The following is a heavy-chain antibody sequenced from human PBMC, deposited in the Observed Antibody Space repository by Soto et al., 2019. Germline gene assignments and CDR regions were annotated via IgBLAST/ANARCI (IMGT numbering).Heavy chain of an antibody. J-gene: IGHJ6*02. Sequence: QVQLVQSGAEVKKPGSSVKVSCKASGGTFSSYAISWVRQAPGQGREWMGGIIPIFGTANYAQKFQGRGTITADESTSTAYMELSSLRSEDTAVYYCATHWTGVPRYYYGMDVWGQGTTVTVSS. D-gene: IGHD2-8*02. CDR2: IIPIFGTA. CDR3: ATHWTGVPRYYYGMDV. CDR1: GGTFSSYA. V-gene: IGHV1-69*12.